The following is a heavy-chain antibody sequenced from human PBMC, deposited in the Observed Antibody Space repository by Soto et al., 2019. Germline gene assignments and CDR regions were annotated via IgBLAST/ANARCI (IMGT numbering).Heavy chain of an antibody. CDR3: AKGAGDTMVVVVDY. Sequence: EVQLLESGGGLVQPGGYLRLSCAASGFTFSRYAMSWVRQAPGKGLEWVSGISGSGDSKYYTDSVKGRFTISRDNSKNTLYLLMNSLRAEDTAVYYCAKGAGDTMVVVVDYWVQGTLVTVSS. J-gene: IGHJ4*02. V-gene: IGHV3-23*01. D-gene: IGHD3-22*01. CDR2: ISGSGDSK. CDR1: GFTFSRYA.